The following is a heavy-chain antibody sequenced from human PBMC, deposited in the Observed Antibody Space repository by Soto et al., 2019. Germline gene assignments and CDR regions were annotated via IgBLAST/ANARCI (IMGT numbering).Heavy chain of an antibody. J-gene: IGHJ4*02. CDR2: TKNRSQRYTI. D-gene: IGHD6-6*01. V-gene: IGHV3-72*01. CDR1: GFTLSDHY. Sequence: EVQLVESGGDLLQPGGSLRLSCTATGFTLSDHYMDWVRQAPGKGLEWVARTKNRSQRYTIEYAASVKGRFTISIDDSKNSLYLQMNSLKSDNTAVYYSTCWIAARCSWCQGTLVTVAS. CDR3: TCWIAARCS.